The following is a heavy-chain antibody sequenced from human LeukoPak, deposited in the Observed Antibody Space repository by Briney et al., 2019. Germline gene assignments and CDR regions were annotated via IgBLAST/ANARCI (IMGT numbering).Heavy chain of an antibody. CDR1: GFTFSSYA. J-gene: IGHJ4*02. Sequence: GGSLRLSCAASGFTFSSYAMHWVRQAPGHGLEWVAVISYDGSNKYYTDSVKGRFTISRDNSKNTLYLQMNSLRAEDTAVYYCAKSSSYYDSRGYYSPDYFDYWGQGTLVTVSS. CDR3: AKSSSYYDSRGYYSPDYFDY. CDR2: ISYDGSNK. D-gene: IGHD3-22*01. V-gene: IGHV3-30*18.